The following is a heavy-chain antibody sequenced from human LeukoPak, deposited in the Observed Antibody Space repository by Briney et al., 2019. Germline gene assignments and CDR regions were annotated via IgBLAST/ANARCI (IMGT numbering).Heavy chain of an antibody. CDR2: ISAYNGNT. D-gene: IGHD6-19*01. CDR3: ARELWKIAVDTRYYFDY. V-gene: IGHV1-18*01. CDR1: GYTFTSYG. Sequence: ASVKVSCKASGYTFTSYGISWVRQAPGQGLEWMGWISAYNGNTNYAQKLQGRVTMTTDTSTSTAYMELRSLRSDDTAVYYCARELWKIAVDTRYYFDYWGQGTLVTVSS. J-gene: IGHJ4*02.